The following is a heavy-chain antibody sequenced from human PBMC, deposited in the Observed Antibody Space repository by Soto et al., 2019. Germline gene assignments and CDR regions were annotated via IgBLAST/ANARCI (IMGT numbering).Heavy chain of an antibody. D-gene: IGHD6-6*01. CDR2: IYYSGTT. Sequence: QVQLQESGPGLVKPSQTLSLTCTVSGDSISSGGHYWSWIRQHPGKGLEWIGYIYYSGTTYYNPSLSSRVAISGDTSKNQFSLKLSSVTAADTAVYYWARSSLSARYFDYWGQGTLVTVSS. V-gene: IGHV4-31*03. J-gene: IGHJ4*02. CDR1: GDSISSGGHY. CDR3: ARSSLSARYFDY.